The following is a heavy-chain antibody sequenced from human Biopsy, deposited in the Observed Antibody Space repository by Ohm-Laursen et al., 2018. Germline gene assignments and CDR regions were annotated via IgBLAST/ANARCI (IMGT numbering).Heavy chain of an antibody. CDR1: GGTFSNCG. Sequence: SVKVSCKAPGGTFSNCGVNWVRQALGQGLEWLGGNIPILGTGNYAQKFQDRVTVAADTSTSTATMELRSLRSDDTAVYYCATKLTGYFHHWGQGTLVIVPS. CDR2: NIPILGTG. CDR3: ATKLTGYFHH. V-gene: IGHV1-69*06. D-gene: IGHD3-9*01. J-gene: IGHJ1*01.